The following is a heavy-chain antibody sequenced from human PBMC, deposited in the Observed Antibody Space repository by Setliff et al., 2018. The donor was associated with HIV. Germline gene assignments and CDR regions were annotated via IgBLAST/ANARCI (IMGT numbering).Heavy chain of an antibody. CDR1: GFTFSSSW. CDR2: MNRDGREK. V-gene: IGHV3-7*04. D-gene: IGHD3-10*01. Sequence: GESLKISCAASGFTFSSSWMTWVRQAPGRGLEYVAGMNRDGREKLYADSVKGRFSISRDNAKNSLYLQMSSLRTEVTAVYFCARDPAFGAFDIWGQGTMVTVSS. J-gene: IGHJ3*02. CDR3: ARDPAFGAFDI.